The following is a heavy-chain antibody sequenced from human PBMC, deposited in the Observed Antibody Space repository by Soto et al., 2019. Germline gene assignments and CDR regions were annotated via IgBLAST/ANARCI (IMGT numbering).Heavy chain of an antibody. D-gene: IGHD6-19*01. CDR1: GFSFSRHG. CDR3: ARDRSSTYYYYGMDL. J-gene: IGHJ6*02. Sequence: LRLSCAASGFSFSRHGTHWVRQAPGKGLEWVAVISYDGSNQDYADSVKGRFSISRDNSKNTVYLQMNSLRVEDSAVYYCARDRSSTYYYYGMDLWGQGTTVTVS. CDR2: ISYDGSNQ. V-gene: IGHV3-30-3*01.